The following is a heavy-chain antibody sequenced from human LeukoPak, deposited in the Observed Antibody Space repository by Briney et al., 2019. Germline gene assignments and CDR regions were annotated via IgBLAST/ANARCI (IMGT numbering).Heavy chain of an antibody. CDR1: GFTFSSYG. CDR2: IWYDGSNK. V-gene: IGHV3-33*06. J-gene: IGHJ4*02. Sequence: GRSLRLSCAASGFTFSSYGMHWVRQAPGKGLEWVAVIWYDGSNKYYADSVKGRFPISRDNSKNTLYLQMNSLRAEDTAVYYCAKDVYSGSYFFDYWGQGTLVTVSS. D-gene: IGHD1-26*01. CDR3: AKDVYSGSYFFDY.